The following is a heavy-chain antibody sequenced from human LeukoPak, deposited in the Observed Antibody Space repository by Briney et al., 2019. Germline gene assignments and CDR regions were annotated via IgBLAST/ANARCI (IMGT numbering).Heavy chain of an antibody. CDR3: ARGPQLYYYDSSGYYYVYYYYYMDV. D-gene: IGHD3-22*01. J-gene: IGHJ6*03. Sequence: ASVKVSCKASGYTFTSYDINWVRQATGQGLEWMGWMNPNSGNTGYAQKFQGRVTMTRNTSISKAYMELSSLRSEDTAVYYCARGPQLYYYDSSGYYYVYYYYYMDVWGKGTTVTVSS. CDR2: MNPNSGNT. CDR1: GYTFTSYD. V-gene: IGHV1-8*01.